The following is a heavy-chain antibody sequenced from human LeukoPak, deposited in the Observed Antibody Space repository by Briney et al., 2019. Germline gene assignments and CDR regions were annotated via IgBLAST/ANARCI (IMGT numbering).Heavy chain of an antibody. Sequence: SETLSLTCTVSGGSISGYYWSWIRQPPGKGPEWIGCIYYSGTTNYNPSLRSRVTISVDTSKNQFSLKVSSVTAADTAMYYCARFGYSYGLDYWGQGTLVTVSS. J-gene: IGHJ4*02. D-gene: IGHD5-18*01. CDR3: ARFGYSYGLDY. V-gene: IGHV4-59*01. CDR2: IYYSGTT. CDR1: GGSISGYY.